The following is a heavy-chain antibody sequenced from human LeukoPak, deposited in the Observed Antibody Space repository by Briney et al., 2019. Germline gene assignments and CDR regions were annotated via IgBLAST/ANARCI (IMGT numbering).Heavy chain of an antibody. J-gene: IGHJ6*03. V-gene: IGHV3-48*03. CDR3: ARPVLRFLEWLPPDYMDV. CDR1: GFNFNIYE. Sequence: GGSLRLSCAASGFNFNIYEMNWVRQAPGKGLEWISYISSSGSIILYADSVKGRFTISRDNAKNSLYLQMNSLRAEDTAVYYCARPVLRFLEWLPPDYMDVWGKGTTVTVSS. D-gene: IGHD3-3*01. CDR2: ISSSGSII.